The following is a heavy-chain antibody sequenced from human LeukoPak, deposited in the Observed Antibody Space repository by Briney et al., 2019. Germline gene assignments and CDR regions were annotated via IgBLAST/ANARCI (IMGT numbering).Heavy chain of an antibody. D-gene: IGHD6-19*01. CDR3: AKEYSSGLNV. CDR2: ISWNSGSI. Sequence: GGSLRLSCAASGFTFDDYAMHWVRQAPGKGLEWVSGISWNSGSIGYADSVKGRFTISRDNAKNSLYLQMNSLRAEDMALYYCAKEYSSGLNVWGKGTTVTVSS. CDR1: GFTFDDYA. V-gene: IGHV3-9*03. J-gene: IGHJ6*04.